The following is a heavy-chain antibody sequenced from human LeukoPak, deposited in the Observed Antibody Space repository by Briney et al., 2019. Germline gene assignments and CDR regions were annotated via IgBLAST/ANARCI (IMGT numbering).Heavy chain of an antibody. CDR3: AKGRGTTVTAAANY. V-gene: IGHV3-30*18. D-gene: IGHD4-17*01. Sequence: PGGSLRLSCAASGFTFSSYGMHWVRQAPGKGLEWVAVISYDGSKKYYADSVKGRFTISRDNSKNTLFLQINSLRADDTAVYYCAKGRGTTVTAAANYWGQGTLVTVSS. J-gene: IGHJ4*02. CDR2: ISYDGSKK. CDR1: GFTFSSYG.